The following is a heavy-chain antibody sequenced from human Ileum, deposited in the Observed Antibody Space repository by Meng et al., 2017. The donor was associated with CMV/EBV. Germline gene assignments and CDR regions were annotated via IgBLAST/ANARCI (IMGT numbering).Heavy chain of an antibody. CDR2: IYTSGTT. D-gene: IGHD3-10*01. J-gene: IGHJ4*02. CDR3: ARNYGSGNWNFFHY. CDR1: GGSISNYY. V-gene: IGHV4-4*07. Sequence: PLQESGPGLVKPSETLSLTCTVSGGSISNYYWSWIRQPAGKGLEWIAHIYTSGTTNYNPSLKSRVTMSVDTSRNQFSLKLTSVTAADTAVYYCARNYGSGNWNFFHYWGQGTLVTVSS.